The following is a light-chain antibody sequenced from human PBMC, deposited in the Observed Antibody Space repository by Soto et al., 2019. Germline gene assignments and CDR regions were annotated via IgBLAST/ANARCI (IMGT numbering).Light chain of an antibody. CDR1: ESISNW. V-gene: IGKV1-5*03. CDR3: QQYDSYPWT. Sequence: DIQMTQSPSNLSASVGDRVTITCLASESISNWLAWYQQKPGKAPKLLIYKASSLERGVPSGFSGSGSGTEFTLTISSLQPDDFATYYCQQYDSYPWTFGQGTKVDIK. CDR2: KAS. J-gene: IGKJ1*01.